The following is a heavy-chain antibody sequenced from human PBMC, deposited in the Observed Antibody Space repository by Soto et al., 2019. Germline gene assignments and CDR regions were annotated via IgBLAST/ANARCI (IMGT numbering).Heavy chain of an antibody. CDR1: GGSISGFF. Sequence: SETLSLTCTVSGGSISGFFWTWVRQPPGMPLEGLGHVAASGSTAYNPSLRSRLSLSLDVSKNRFSLELTSVTAADTATYFCARGGSTHYYYGLDVWGQGTTVTVSS. V-gene: IGHV4-4*07. CDR3: ARGGSTHYYYGLDV. J-gene: IGHJ6*02. CDR2: VAASGST.